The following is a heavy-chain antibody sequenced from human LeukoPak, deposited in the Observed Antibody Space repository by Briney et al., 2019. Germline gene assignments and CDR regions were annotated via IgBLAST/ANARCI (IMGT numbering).Heavy chain of an antibody. J-gene: IGHJ4*02. D-gene: IGHD3-22*01. Sequence: GGSLRLSCAASGFTFSSYAMHWVRQAPGKGLEWVAVISYDGSNKYYADSVKGRFTISRDNCKNTLHLQMNSLRAEDTAVYYCARDRVVITLNYFDYWGQGTLVTVSS. CDR2: ISYDGSNK. CDR1: GFTFSSYA. CDR3: ARDRVVITLNYFDY. V-gene: IGHV3-30-3*01.